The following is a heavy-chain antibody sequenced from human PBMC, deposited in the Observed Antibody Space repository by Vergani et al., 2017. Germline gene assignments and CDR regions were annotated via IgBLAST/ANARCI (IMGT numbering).Heavy chain of an antibody. CDR2: ISGSGGST. CDR1: GFTFSSYA. D-gene: IGHD3-10*01. J-gene: IGHJ4*02. CDR3: EKQLTYYYGSGSHPFDY. Sequence: EVQLLESGGGLVQPGGSLRLSCAASGFTFSSYAMSWVRQAPGKGLEWVSAISGSGGSTYYADSVKGRFTISRDNSKNTLYLQMNSLRAEDTAVYYCEKQLTYYYGSGSHPFDYWGQGTLVTVSS. V-gene: IGHV3-23*01.